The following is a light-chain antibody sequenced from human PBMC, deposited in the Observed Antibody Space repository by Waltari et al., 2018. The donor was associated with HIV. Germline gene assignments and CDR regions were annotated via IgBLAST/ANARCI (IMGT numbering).Light chain of an antibody. CDR1: SRDVGASHY. Sequence: QSALTQPRSVSGSPGQSVTISCTGTSRDVGASHYVSWYQQHPGKAPKLMIYEVTKRPSGIPGRLSASRACNTASLTVSVLQAEDEADYYCSSYDNNNNYVIFGGGTKLTVL. CDR3: SSYDNNNNYVI. V-gene: IGLV2-11*01. CDR2: EVT. J-gene: IGLJ2*01.